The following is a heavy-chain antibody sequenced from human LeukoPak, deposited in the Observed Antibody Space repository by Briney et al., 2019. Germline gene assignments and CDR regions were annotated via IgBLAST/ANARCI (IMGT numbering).Heavy chain of an antibody. D-gene: IGHD4-17*01. CDR3: ARVENSDYGDFFDY. Sequence: PGGSLRLSCAASGFTFSSYSMTWVRQAPGKGLEWVSSISSSSSYIYYADSVKGRFTISRDNAKNSLYLQMNSLRAEDTAVYYCARVENSDYGDFFDYWGQGTLVTVSS. CDR2: ISSSSSYI. J-gene: IGHJ4*02. V-gene: IGHV3-21*01. CDR1: GFTFSSYS.